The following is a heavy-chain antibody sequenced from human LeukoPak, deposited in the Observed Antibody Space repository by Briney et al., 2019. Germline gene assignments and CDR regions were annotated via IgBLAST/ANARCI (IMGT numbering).Heavy chain of an antibody. J-gene: IGHJ4*02. V-gene: IGHV3-30*18. CDR2: ISYDGSNK. CDR3: AKDHGRYNWNPFDY. Sequence: GGSLRLSCAASGFTFSSYGMHWVRQAPGKGLEWVAVISYDGSNKYYADSVKGRFTISRDNSKNTLYLQMNSLRAEDTAVYYCAKDHGRYNWNPFDYWGRGTLVTVSS. CDR1: GFTFSSYG. D-gene: IGHD1-20*01.